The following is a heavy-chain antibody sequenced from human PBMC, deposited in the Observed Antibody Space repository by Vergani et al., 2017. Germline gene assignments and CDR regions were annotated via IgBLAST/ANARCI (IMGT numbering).Heavy chain of an antibody. Sequence: EVQLVESGGGLVKPGGSLRLSCAASGFTFSSYTMTWVRQAPGKGLQWVSSISSSSANIHYADSVKGRFTVSRDSGRNSLYLQMDSLRAADTAVYYCAREYSSTSGRAFDFWGQGTKVTVSS. D-gene: IGHD2-2*01. J-gene: IGHJ3*01. CDR3: AREYSSTSGRAFDF. CDR1: GFTFSSYT. V-gene: IGHV3-21*01. CDR2: ISSSSANI.